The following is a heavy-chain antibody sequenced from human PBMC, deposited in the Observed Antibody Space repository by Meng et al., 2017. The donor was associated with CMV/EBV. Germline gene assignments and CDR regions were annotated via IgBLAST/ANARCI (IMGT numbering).Heavy chain of an antibody. Sequence: ASVKVSCKASGYTFTGYYMHWVRQAPGQGLEWMGWINPNSGGTNYAQKFQGRVTMTRDTSISTAYMELSRLRSDDTAVYYCAVAVAPRGDAFDIWGQGTMVIVSS. V-gene: IGHV1-2*02. CDR3: AVAVAPRGDAFDI. CDR1: GYTFTGYY. J-gene: IGHJ3*02. CDR2: INPNSGGT. D-gene: IGHD6-19*01.